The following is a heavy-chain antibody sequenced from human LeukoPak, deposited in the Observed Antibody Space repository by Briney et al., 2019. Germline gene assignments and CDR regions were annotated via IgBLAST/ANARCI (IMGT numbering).Heavy chain of an antibody. D-gene: IGHD6-19*01. CDR3: AKDRLIAVAPNWFDP. J-gene: IGHJ5*02. Sequence: GGSLRLSCAASGFTFSSYAMSWVRQAPGKGLEGVSTISGSGGSTYYADSVKGRFTIYRDNSKNTLYLQMNSLRAEDTAVYYCAKDRLIAVAPNWFDPWGQGTLVTVSS. CDR2: ISGSGGST. CDR1: GFTFSSYA. V-gene: IGHV3-23*01.